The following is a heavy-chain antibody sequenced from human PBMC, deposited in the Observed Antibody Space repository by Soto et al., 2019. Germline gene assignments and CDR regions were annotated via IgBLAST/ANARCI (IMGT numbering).Heavy chain of an antibody. D-gene: IGHD3-9*01. V-gene: IGHV3-9*01. CDR2: ISWNSGSI. J-gene: IGHJ4*02. Sequence: EVQLVESGGGLVQPGRSLRLSCAASGFTFDDYAMHWVRQAPGKGLEWVSGISWNSGSIGYADSVKGRFTISRDNAKNSLYLQMNSLRAEDTAVYYCAKGFNYDILTGYLFDYWGQGTLVTVSS. CDR3: AKGFNYDILTGYLFDY. CDR1: GFTFDDYA.